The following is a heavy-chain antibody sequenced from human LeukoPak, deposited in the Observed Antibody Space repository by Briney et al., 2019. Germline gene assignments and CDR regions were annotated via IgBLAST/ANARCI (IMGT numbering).Heavy chain of an antibody. CDR3: ARVLSGHDAFDI. V-gene: IGHV4-38-2*02. Sequence: PSETLSHTCTVSGYSISSGYYWGWIRQPPGKGLEWIGSIYHSGSTYYNPSLKSRVTISVDTSKNQFSLKLSSVTAADTAVYYCARVLSGHDAFDIWGQGTMVTVSS. CDR2: IYHSGST. J-gene: IGHJ3*02. D-gene: IGHD2-15*01. CDR1: GYSISSGYY.